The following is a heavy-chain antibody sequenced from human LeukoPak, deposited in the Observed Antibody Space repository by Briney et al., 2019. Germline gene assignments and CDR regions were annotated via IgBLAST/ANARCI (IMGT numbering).Heavy chain of an antibody. Sequence: GASLRLSCAASGFTFSNYAMSWVRQAPGKGLEWVSAISGSGGSTYYADAVKGRFTISRDISKNTLYLQMHSLRAEDTAIYYCAKRSSRSSGYFDYWGQGTLVTVSS. V-gene: IGHV3-23*01. D-gene: IGHD6-6*01. CDR1: GFTFSNYA. CDR2: ISGSGGST. CDR3: AKRSSRSSGYFDY. J-gene: IGHJ4*02.